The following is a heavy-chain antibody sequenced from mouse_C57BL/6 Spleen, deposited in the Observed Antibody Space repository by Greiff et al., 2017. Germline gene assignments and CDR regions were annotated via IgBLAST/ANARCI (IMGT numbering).Heavy chain of an antibody. Sequence: EVKVVESGPELVKPGASVKISCKASGYSFTGYYMHWVKQSSEKSLEWIGEINPSTGGTSYNQKFKGKATLTVDKSSSTAYMQLKSLTSEDSAVYYCARGGYDEGGYAMDYWGQGTSVTVSS. CDR2: INPSTGGT. CDR3: ARGGYDEGGYAMDY. V-gene: IGHV1-43*01. CDR1: GYSFTGYY. J-gene: IGHJ4*01. D-gene: IGHD2-2*01.